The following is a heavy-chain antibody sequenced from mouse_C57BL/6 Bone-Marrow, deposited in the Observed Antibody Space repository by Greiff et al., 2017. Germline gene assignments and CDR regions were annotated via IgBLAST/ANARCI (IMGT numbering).Heavy chain of an antibody. J-gene: IGHJ1*03. CDR1: GFTFSDYG. D-gene: IGHD2-4*01. CDR3: ARRLRQYFDV. V-gene: IGHV5-17*01. Sequence: EVQLVESGGGLVKPGGSLKLSCAASGFTFSDYGMHWVRPAPEKGLEWVAYISSGSSTIYYADTVKGRFTISRDNAKNTLFLQMTSLRSEDTAMYYCARRLRQYFDVWGTGTTVTVSS. CDR2: ISSGSSTI.